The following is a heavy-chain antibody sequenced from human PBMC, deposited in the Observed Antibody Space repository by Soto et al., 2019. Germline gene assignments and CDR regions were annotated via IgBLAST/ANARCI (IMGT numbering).Heavy chain of an antibody. CDR3: TRVSVGITMIVEQGDYFDD. Sequence: ASVKVSCKASGGTFSSYTISWVRQAPGQGLEWMGRIIPILGIANYAQKFQGRVTITADKSTSTAYMELSSLRSEDTVLYYCTRVSVGITMIVEQGDYFDDWGQGTLVTVSS. V-gene: IGHV1-69*02. J-gene: IGHJ4*02. CDR2: IIPILGIA. CDR1: GGTFSSYT. D-gene: IGHD3-22*01.